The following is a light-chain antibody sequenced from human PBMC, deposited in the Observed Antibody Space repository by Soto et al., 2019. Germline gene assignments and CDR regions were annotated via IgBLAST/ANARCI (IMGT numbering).Light chain of an antibody. J-gene: IGKJ2*01. CDR3: QHYGSSPQN. V-gene: IGKV3-20*01. CDR1: QSFSSSY. Sequence: EIVLTQSPGTLSLSPGERATLSCRASQSFSSSYLAWYQQKPGQAPRLLIYGASARATGIPDRFSGSGSGIDFTLTISRLEPEDFAVYYCQHYGSSPQNFGQGTKLEIK. CDR2: GAS.